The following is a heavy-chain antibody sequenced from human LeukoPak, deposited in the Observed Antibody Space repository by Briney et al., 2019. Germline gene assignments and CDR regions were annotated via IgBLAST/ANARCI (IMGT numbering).Heavy chain of an antibody. J-gene: IGHJ4*02. CDR1: GFTFSSYA. CDR3: TRDPTVTTSDC. Sequence: GGSLRLSCAASGFTFSSYAMSWVRQAPGKGLEWVSAISGSGSSTYYADSVKGRFTISRDSSKNTLYLQMNSLRADDTAVYYSTRDPTVTTSDCWGQGTLVTVSS. V-gene: IGHV3-23*01. CDR2: ISGSGSST. D-gene: IGHD4-17*01.